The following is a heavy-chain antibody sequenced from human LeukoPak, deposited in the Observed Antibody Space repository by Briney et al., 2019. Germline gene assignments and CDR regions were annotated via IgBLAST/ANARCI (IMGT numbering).Heavy chain of an antibody. CDR1: GGSISSSSYY. D-gene: IGHD4-17*01. CDR3: ARAPYGDYVGVYFDY. V-gene: IGHV4-39*01. Sequence: PSETLSLTCTVSGGSISSSSYYWGWIRQPPGKGLAGIGRIYYSGSTYYNPSLKSRLTITVNTSKNQFSLKLSSVTAADTAVYYCARAPYGDYVGVYFDYWGQGTLVTVSS. CDR2: IYYSGST. J-gene: IGHJ4*02.